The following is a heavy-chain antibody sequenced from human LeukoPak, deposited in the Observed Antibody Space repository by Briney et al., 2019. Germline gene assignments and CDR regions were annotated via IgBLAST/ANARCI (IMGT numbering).Heavy chain of an antibody. D-gene: IGHD2-2*02. CDR1: GFTFGSYG. CDR2: IRYDGSNK. V-gene: IGHV3-30*02. Sequence: PGGSLRLSCAASGFTFGSYGMHWVRQAPGKGLEWVAFIRYDGSNKYYADSVKGRFTISRDNSKNTLYLQMNSLRAEDTAVYYCAKHRYCSSTSCYRVMDVWGKGTTVTVSS. CDR3: AKHRYCSSTSCYRVMDV. J-gene: IGHJ6*04.